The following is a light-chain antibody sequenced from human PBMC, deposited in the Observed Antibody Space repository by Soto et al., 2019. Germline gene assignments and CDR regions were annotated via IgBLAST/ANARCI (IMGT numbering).Light chain of an antibody. V-gene: IGLV1-40*01. CDR2: GHT. CDR1: SSNIGGGYD. Sequence: QSVLTQPPSVSGAPGQTVTISCTGSSSNIGGGYDVHWYQQLPGAAPKLLIYGHTNRPSGVPDRISGSTSGTSASLAITGLQHDDESDYYCQSFDSTLRGSTVFGGGTKVTVL. CDR3: QSFDSTLRGSTV. J-gene: IGLJ3*02.